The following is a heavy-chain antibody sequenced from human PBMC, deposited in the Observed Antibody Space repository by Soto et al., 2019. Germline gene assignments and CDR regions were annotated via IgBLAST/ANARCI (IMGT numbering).Heavy chain of an antibody. D-gene: IGHD4-17*01. CDR1: GFTFSSYA. J-gene: IGHJ6*02. CDR3: ARQAQRGYGDYVGYYYYGMDV. Sequence: GGSLRLSCAASGFTFSSYAMHWVRQAPGKGLEWVAVISYDGSNKYYADSVKGRLTISRDNSKNTLYLQMNSLRAEDTAVYYCARQAQRGYGDYVGYYYYGMDVWGQGTTVTVSS. CDR2: ISYDGSNK. V-gene: IGHV3-30-3*01.